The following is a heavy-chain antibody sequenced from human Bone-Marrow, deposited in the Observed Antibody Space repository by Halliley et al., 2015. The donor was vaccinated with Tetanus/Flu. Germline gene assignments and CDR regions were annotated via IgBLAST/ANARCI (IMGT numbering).Heavy chain of an antibody. Sequence: SLRLSCAASGFSFSTHWMKWLRQAPERGLEWVANIKQDGSEKDYVDSVKGRFIISRDNTKNSLYLQMNSLRAEDTAVYYCASRPPEDHSYAVFDYWGQGALVTVSS. J-gene: IGHJ4*02. CDR3: ASRPPEDHSYAVFDY. CDR1: GFSFSTHW. D-gene: IGHD2-21*01. CDR2: IKQDGSEK. V-gene: IGHV3-7*03.